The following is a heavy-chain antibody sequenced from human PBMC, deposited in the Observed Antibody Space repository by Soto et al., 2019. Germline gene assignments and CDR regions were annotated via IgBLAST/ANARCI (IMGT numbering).Heavy chain of an antibody. J-gene: IGHJ2*01. V-gene: IGHV4-31*03. CDR1: GGSINTGGFY. CDR2: IYSTGTT. CDR3: AREITGDWHFEP. Sequence: QVQLQESGPGLVKHSQTLSLTCTVSGGSINTGGFYWNWIRQHPGKGLEWIGYIYSTGTTYYTPSLRSRLNMTVDTSKTQFTRKLSSVTAADTAVYYCAREITGDWHFEPWGRRPLVTVSP. D-gene: IGHD7-27*01.